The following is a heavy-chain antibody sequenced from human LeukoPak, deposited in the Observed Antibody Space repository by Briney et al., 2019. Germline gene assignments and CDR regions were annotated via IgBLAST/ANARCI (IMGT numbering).Heavy chain of an antibody. D-gene: IGHD7-27*01. J-gene: IGHJ4*02. CDR3: ARDKSVNWGLFDY. Sequence: SETLSLTCTVSGGSIGSNNYYWGWIRQPPGKGLEWIGSISYSGGPYYNPSLKSRVTISLDTSRSQFSLKLNYMTDADTAVYYCARDKSVNWGLFDYWGQGILVTVSS. CDR1: GGSIGSNNYY. CDR2: ISYSGGP. V-gene: IGHV4-39*07.